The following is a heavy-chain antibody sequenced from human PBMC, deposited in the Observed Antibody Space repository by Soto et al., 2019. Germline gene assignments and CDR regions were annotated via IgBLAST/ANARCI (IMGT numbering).Heavy chain of an antibody. CDR3: AHSLIPNWGSRGAFDY. CDR1: GFSLSTSGVG. Sequence: QITLKESGPTLVKPTQTLTLTCTFSGFSLSTSGVGVGWIRQPPGKALEWLALIYCDDDKRYSSSLKSRLTITKDPSKNQVVLTMTNMDPVDTATYYCAHSLIPNWGSRGAFDYWGQGTLVTVSS. V-gene: IGHV2-5*02. CDR2: IYCDDDK. J-gene: IGHJ4*02. D-gene: IGHD7-27*01.